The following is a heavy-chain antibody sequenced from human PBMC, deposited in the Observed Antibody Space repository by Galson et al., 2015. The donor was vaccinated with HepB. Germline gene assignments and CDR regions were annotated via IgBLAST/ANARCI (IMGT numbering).Heavy chain of an antibody. CDR1: GFTFSSYA. CDR3: AKVLPGSGSYDSWRWFDP. CDR2: ISGSGGST. J-gene: IGHJ5*02. Sequence: SLRLSCAASGFTFSSYAMSWVRQAPGKGLEWVSAISGSGGSTYYADSVKGRFTISRDNSKNTLYLQMNSLRAEDTAVYYCAKVLPGSGSYDSWRWFDPWGQGTLVTVSS. V-gene: IGHV3-23*01. D-gene: IGHD1-26*01.